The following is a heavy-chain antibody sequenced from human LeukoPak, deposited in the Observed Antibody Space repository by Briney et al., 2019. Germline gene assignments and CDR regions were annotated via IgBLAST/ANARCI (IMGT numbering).Heavy chain of an antibody. V-gene: IGHV3-21*01. J-gene: IGHJ4*02. CDR3: ARYSSSRRRFFDY. D-gene: IGHD6-6*01. Sequence: GGSLRLSCTVSGFIFSSYNMIWVRQAPGKGLEWVSSISSTSSYIYYVDSVKGRFTISRDNAKNSLYLQMNSLRAEDTAVYYCARYSSSRRRFFDYWGQGTLVTVSS. CDR2: ISSTSSYI. CDR1: GFIFSSYN.